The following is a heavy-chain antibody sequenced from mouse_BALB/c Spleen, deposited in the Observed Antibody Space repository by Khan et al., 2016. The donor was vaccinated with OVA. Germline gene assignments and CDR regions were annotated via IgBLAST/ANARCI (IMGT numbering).Heavy chain of an antibody. J-gene: IGHJ4*01. CDR1: GYTFTDYD. D-gene: IGHD2-1*01. V-gene: IGHV1-77*01. CDR2: IYPGSGST. Sequence: QVQLKQSGPELVKPGASVKMSCKASGYTFTDYDIRWVKQRAGQGLEWIGEIYPGSGSTYYDEKFKGKATLTADKSSNTAYMQLSSLTNEDSAVYFCAKIVYGNSYAMDYWGQGTAVTVPS. CDR3: AKIVYGNSYAMDY.